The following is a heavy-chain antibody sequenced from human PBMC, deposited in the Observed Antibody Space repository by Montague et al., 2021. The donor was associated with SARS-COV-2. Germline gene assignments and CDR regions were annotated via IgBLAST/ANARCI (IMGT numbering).Heavy chain of an antibody. CDR2: IDWDDDK. V-gene: IGHV2-70*11. Sequence: PALVKPTQTLTLTCTFSGFSLSTSGMCVSWIRQPPGKALEWLARIDWDDDKYYGTSLRTRLTISKDTSKNQVVLTMTNMDPVDTATYYCARTYYGGRPFDYWGQGTLVTVSS. CDR3: ARTYYGGRPFDY. D-gene: IGHD4-23*01. CDR1: GFSLSTSGMC. J-gene: IGHJ4*02.